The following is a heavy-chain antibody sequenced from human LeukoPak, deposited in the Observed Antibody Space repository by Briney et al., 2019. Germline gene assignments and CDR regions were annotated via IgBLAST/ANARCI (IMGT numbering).Heavy chain of an antibody. J-gene: IGHJ4*02. CDR2: IKQDGSEK. V-gene: IGHV3-7*01. Sequence: PGGSLRLSCAASGFTFSNFGMHWVRQAPGKGLEWVANIKQDGSEKYYVDSVKGRFTISRDNAKNSLYLQMNSLRAEDTAVYYCARGGYSYGYFGGDYWGQGTLVTVSS. CDR1: GFTFSNFG. D-gene: IGHD5-18*01. CDR3: ARGGYSYGYFGGDY.